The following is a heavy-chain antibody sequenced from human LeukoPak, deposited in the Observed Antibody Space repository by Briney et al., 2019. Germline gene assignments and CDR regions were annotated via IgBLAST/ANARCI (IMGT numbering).Heavy chain of an antibody. CDR1: GFTFSTYP. Sequence: GGSLRLSCSASGFTFSTYPMHWIRQAPGKGLEYVSAISSGGGTTYYADSVKGRFTISRDNSKNTLYLQMTSLTAEDTAVYYCVKEISGYYDYWGQGTLVTVSS. D-gene: IGHD3-22*01. CDR2: ISSGGGTT. V-gene: IGHV3-64D*06. CDR3: VKEISGYYDY. J-gene: IGHJ4*02.